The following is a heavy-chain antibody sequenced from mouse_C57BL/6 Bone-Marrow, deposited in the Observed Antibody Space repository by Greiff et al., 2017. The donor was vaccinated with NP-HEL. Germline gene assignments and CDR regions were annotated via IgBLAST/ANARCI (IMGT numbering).Heavy chain of an antibody. J-gene: IGHJ2*01. CDR1: GFSLTSYG. V-gene: IGHV2-2*01. CDR3: ARKKTDYDYDGPYFDY. Sequence: QVQLKESGPGLVQPSQSLSITCTVSGFSLTSYGVHWVRQSPGKGLEWLGVIWSGGSTDYNAAFISRLSISKDNSKSQVFFKMNSLQADDTAIYYCARKKTDYDYDGPYFDYWGQGTTLTVSS. CDR2: IWSGGST. D-gene: IGHD2-4*01.